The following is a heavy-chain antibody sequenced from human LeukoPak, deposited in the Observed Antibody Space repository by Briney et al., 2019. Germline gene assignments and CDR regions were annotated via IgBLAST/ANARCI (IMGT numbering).Heavy chain of an antibody. CDR2: LYRDGST. CDR3: ARDSSGWYDH. D-gene: IGHD6-19*01. V-gene: IGHV3-53*01. Sequence: GGSLRLSCAASGFTVSSTYMSWVRQAPGKGLEWVSVLYRDGSTYYADSVKGRFTISRDNSKSTLYLQMNSLRDEDTAVYYCARDSSGWYDHWGQGTLVTVSS. CDR1: GFTVSSTY. J-gene: IGHJ5*02.